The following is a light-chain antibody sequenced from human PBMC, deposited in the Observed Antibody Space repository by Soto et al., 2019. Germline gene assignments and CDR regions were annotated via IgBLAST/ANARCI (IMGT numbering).Light chain of an antibody. V-gene: IGKV3-11*01. CDR3: QHRGNWPLT. Sequence: EIVMTQYPATLSVSAGERATRSCRASQSVSSYLAWYQQKPGQAPRLLIYDASNRATGIPARFSGSGSGTDFTLTITSLEPEDFAVYYCQHRGNWPLTFGGGTKVDIK. CDR1: QSVSSY. J-gene: IGKJ4*01. CDR2: DAS.